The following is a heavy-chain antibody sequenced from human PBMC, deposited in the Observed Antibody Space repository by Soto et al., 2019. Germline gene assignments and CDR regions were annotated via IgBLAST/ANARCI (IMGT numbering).Heavy chain of an antibody. V-gene: IGHV3-30*03. CDR3: AREPYGDSQYFDY. J-gene: IGHJ4*02. D-gene: IGHD2-21*02. CDR1: GFTFSSYN. Sequence: GGSLRLSCSASGFTFSSYNMNWVRQAPGKGLEWVAVVSFDGKVTYYADSVKGRFTVSRDNSKNTIYLQANSLRAEDTAVYYCAREPYGDSQYFDYWGQGTPVTVS. CDR2: VSFDGKVT.